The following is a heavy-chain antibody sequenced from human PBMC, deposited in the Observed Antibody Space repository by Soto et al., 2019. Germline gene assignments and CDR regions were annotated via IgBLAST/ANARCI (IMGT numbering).Heavy chain of an antibody. CDR2: ISSSSSYT. V-gene: IGHV3-21*01. CDR1: GFNLSSYS. J-gene: IGHJ5*02. Sequence: GTRRLSCAASGFNLSSYSMNWVRQAPGKGLEWVSSISSSSSYTYYADSVKGRFTISRDNAKNSLYLQMNSLRAEDTAVYYCARDRSAPARNWFDPWGQGTLVTVSS. CDR3: ARDRSAPARNWFDP.